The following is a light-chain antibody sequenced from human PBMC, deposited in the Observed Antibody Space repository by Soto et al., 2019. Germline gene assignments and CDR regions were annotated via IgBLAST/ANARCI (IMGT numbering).Light chain of an antibody. V-gene: IGKV3-20*01. CDR2: GAS. Sequence: EIVLTQSPGTLSLSPGERATLSCRASQSVSSSYLAWYQQKPGQAPRLLIYGASSRATGIQDRFSGSGSGTDFTLXXXXLEPEDFAVXYCQQYGSSPGVTFGPGTKVDIK. J-gene: IGKJ3*01. CDR1: QSVSSSY. CDR3: QQYGSSPGVT.